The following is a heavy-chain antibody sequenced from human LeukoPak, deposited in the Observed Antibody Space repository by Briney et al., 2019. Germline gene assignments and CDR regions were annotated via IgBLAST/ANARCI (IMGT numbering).Heavy chain of an antibody. J-gene: IGHJ3*02. CDR2: IKHDGSEK. CDR1: GFSFSTYW. CDR3: ARGPGRVAATATGSFDI. V-gene: IGHV3-7*05. D-gene: IGHD6-13*01. Sequence: GGSLRLSCAASGFSFSTYWMSWVRQAPGKGLEWVANIKHDGSEKYYVDSVKGRFSISRDYAKNSVYLQMNSLRAEDTAVYFCARGPGRVAATATGSFDIWGQGTVVTVSS.